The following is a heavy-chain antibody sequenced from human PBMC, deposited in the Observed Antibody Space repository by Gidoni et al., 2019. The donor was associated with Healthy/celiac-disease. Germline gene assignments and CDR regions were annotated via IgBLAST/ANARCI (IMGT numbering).Heavy chain of an antibody. J-gene: IGHJ5*02. CDR1: GGSFRGYY. CDR2: INHSGST. CDR3: ARGATVNKKEVGWFDP. Sequence: QVQLQQWGAGLLKPSETLSLTCAVYGGSFRGYYWSWIRQPPGKGLEWIGEINHSGSTNYNPSLKSRVTISVDTSKNQFSLKLSSVTAADTAVYYCARGATVNKKEVGWFDPWGQGTLVTVSS. V-gene: IGHV4-34*01. D-gene: IGHD4-17*01.